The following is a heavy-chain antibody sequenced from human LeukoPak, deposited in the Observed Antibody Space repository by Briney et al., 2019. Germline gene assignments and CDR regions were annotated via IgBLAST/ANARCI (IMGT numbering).Heavy chain of an antibody. CDR3: AKEGVRGAIHKYFQH. D-gene: IGHD3-10*01. J-gene: IGHJ1*01. CDR1: GFTFSSYG. Sequence: GRSLRLSCAASGFTFSSYGMHWVRQAPGKGLEWVAVISYDGSNKYYADSVKGRFTISRDNSKNTLYLQMNSLRAEDTAVYYCAKEGVRGAIHKYFQHWGQGTLVTVSS. V-gene: IGHV3-30*18. CDR2: ISYDGSNK.